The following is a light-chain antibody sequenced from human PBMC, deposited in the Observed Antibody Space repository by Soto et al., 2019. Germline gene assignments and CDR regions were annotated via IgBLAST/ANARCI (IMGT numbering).Light chain of an antibody. J-gene: IGKJ1*01. V-gene: IGKV1-39*01. Sequence: DIQMTQTPSSLSASVGETVTITCLASQNVNAYLNWYQQKSGKAPKLPIYAATTLRSGVPSRFSGSGAGTDFTLTITNLQPEDFGTYYCQQSYSTLTWSFGRGTKVDIK. CDR1: QNVNAY. CDR3: QQSYSTLTWS. CDR2: AAT.